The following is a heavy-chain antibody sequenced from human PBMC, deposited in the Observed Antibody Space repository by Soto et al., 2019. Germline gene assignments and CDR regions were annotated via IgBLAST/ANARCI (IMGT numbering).Heavy chain of an antibody. D-gene: IGHD6-13*01. CDR2: IYPGNSYT. CDR3: ARHFLREQPHDF. CDR1: GYSFTSYW. Sequence: SLKISCKGSGYSFTSYWIGWVRQMPGKGLEWMGIIYPGNSYTRYSPSFQGQVTISADTSISTAYLQWSSLKASDTAMYYCARHFLREQPHDFWGQGTLVTVSS. J-gene: IGHJ4*02. V-gene: IGHV5-51*01.